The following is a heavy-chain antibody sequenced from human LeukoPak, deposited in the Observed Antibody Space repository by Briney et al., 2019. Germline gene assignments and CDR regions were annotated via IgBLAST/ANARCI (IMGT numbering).Heavy chain of an antibody. V-gene: IGHV3-7*01. CDR3: AKEGAYPILIYDS. J-gene: IGHJ5*01. D-gene: IGHD2-8*01. Sequence: PGGSLRLSRAASGFTFSSYLMNWLRQAPGKGLEWVANVKQDGSENYYADSVKGRFTISRDNAKNSLYLQMNSLRAEDTAVYYCAKEGAYPILIYDSWGQGALVTVSS. CDR2: VKQDGSEN. CDR1: GFTFSSYL.